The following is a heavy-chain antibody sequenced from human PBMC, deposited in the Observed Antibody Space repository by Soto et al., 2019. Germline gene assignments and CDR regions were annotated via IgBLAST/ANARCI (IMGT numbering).Heavy chain of an antibody. CDR1: GGSISSYY. V-gene: IGHV4-59*08. Sequence: SETLSLTCTVSGGSISSYYWSWIRQPPGKGLEWIGYIYYSGSTNYNPSLKSRVTISVDTSKNQFSLKLSSVTAADTAVYYCARRSSNYVHWFDPWGQGTLVTVSS. CDR3: ARRSSNYVHWFDP. J-gene: IGHJ5*02. CDR2: IYYSGST. D-gene: IGHD4-4*01.